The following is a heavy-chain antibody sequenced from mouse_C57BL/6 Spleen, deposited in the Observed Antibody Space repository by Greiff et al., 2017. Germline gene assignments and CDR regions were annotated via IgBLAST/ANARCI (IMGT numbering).Heavy chain of an antibody. D-gene: IGHD2-3*01. CDR2: INPSNGGT. J-gene: IGHJ4*01. Sequence: QVQLQQPGTELVKPGASVKLSCKASGYTFTSYWMHWVKQRPGQGLEWIGNINPSNGGTNYNEKFKSKATLTVDKSSSTAYMQLSSLTSEDSAVYYCASLRMGWLLPLYAMDYWGQGTSVTVSS. CDR1: GYTFTSYW. CDR3: ASLRMGWLLPLYAMDY. V-gene: IGHV1-53*01.